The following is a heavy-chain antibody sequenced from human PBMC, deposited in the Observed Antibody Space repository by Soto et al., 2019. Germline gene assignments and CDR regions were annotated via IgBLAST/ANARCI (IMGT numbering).Heavy chain of an antibody. J-gene: IGHJ4*02. CDR1: GYSFTRYW. D-gene: IGHD2-2*01. CDR2: IYPSDSDT. Sequence: EVQLVQSGAEVKKPGESLKISCKGSGYSFTRYWIAWVRQMPGKGLEWMGIIYPSDSDTRYSPSFQGQVTISANTSISPAYQQWSSLKDSDTAMYYCARRVRSCSSISCLSFDYWGQGTLVTVSS. V-gene: IGHV5-51*03. CDR3: ARRVRSCSSISCLSFDY.